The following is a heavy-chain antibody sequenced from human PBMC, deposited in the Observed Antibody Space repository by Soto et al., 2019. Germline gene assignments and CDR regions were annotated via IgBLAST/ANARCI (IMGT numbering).Heavy chain of an antibody. J-gene: IGHJ6*02. Sequence: QVQLVQSGAEVKKPGASVKVSCKASGYTFTSYGISWVRQAPGQGLEWMGWISAYNGNTNYAQKLQGRATMTTHTSTSTAYMELRSLRSDETAVYYCARDFDFSSYDYPSYYYCMDVWGQGTTVTVSS. D-gene: IGHD5-12*01. CDR2: ISAYNGNT. CDR3: ARDFDFSSYDYPSYYYCMDV. CDR1: GYTFTSYG. V-gene: IGHV1-18*01.